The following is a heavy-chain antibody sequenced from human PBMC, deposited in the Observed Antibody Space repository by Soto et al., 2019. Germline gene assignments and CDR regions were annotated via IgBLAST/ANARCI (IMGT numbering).Heavy chain of an antibody. CDR3: ARLPDDYYDSSGYYLDY. J-gene: IGHJ4*02. CDR2: IYYSGST. Sequence: SETLSLTWAVSGGSISSGGYCWSWIRQPTGKGLEWIGYIYYSGSTYYNPSLKSRVTISVDTSKDQFSLKLSSVTAADTAVYYCARLPDDYYDSSGYYLDYWGQGTLVTVSS. V-gene: IGHV4-30-4*07. D-gene: IGHD3-22*01. CDR1: GGSISSGGYC.